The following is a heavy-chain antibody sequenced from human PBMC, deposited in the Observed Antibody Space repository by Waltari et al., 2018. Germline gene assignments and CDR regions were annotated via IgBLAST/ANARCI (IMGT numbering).Heavy chain of an antibody. CDR2: IYSSGTT. V-gene: IGHV4-61*02. CDR3: ERDWGGDDSGSV. Sequence: QVQLQESGPRLVKPSQTLSLTCTVSGVSISSGTYYWSWIRQSAGRGLEWIGRIYSSGTTKYNPSLKSRVSISIDRSKNQFFVRLTSATAADSAIYYCERDWGGDDSGSVWGRGAPVTVSS. CDR1: GVSISSGTYY. D-gene: IGHD3-10*01. J-gene: IGHJ4*02.